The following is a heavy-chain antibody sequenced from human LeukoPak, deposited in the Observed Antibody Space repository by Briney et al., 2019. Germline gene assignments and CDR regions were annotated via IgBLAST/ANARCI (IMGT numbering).Heavy chain of an antibody. CDR3: ARSRGSGYDYNYGMDV. D-gene: IGHD5-12*01. Sequence: GESLKISCQGSGYDFSSYWIGWVRQMPGKGLEWMGIIYPGDSDTRYSPSFQGQVTISADKSISTAYLQWSSLKASDTAMYYCARSRGSGYDYNYGMDVWGQGTTVTVSS. CDR2: IYPGDSDT. CDR1: GYDFSSYW. V-gene: IGHV5-51*01. J-gene: IGHJ6*02.